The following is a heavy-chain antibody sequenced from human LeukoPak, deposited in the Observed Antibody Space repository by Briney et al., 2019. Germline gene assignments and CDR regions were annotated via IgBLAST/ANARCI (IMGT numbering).Heavy chain of an antibody. CDR1: GGSISSSSYY. D-gene: IGHD3-10*01. CDR3: ARGPLWFGDPLGWFDP. V-gene: IGHV4-61*01. J-gene: IGHJ5*02. Sequence: SETLSLTCTVSGGSISSSSYYWSWIRQPPGKGLEWIGYIYYSGSTNYNPSLKSRVTISVDTSKNQFSLKLSSVTAADTAVYYCARGPLWFGDPLGWFDPWGQGTLVTVSS. CDR2: IYYSGST.